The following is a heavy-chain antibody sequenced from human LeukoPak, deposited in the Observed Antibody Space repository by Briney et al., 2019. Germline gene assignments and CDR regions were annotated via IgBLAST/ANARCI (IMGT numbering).Heavy chain of an antibody. J-gene: IGHJ4*02. D-gene: IGHD2-15*01. CDR3: ARFCGPCTCYSGFDS. Sequence: GGSLRLSCSASGFTFSNYAMTWVRQAPGQGLEWVSTISRSGDKTYYAASVKGRFTISRDNSKNTLYLQMNSLRAADTAIYYCARFCGPCTCYSGFDSWGQGTLVTVSS. V-gene: IGHV3-23*01. CDR1: GFTFSNYA. CDR2: ISRSGDKT.